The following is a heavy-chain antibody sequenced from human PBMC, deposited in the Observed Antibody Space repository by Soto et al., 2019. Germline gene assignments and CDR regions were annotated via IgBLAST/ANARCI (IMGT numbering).Heavy chain of an antibody. CDR3: ARAPDIDSSGLIGY. CDR2: ISYDGSNK. CDR1: GFTFSSYA. J-gene: IGHJ4*02. V-gene: IGHV3-30-3*01. D-gene: IGHD3-22*01. Sequence: GGSLRLSCAASGFTFSSYAMHWVRQAPGKGLEWVAVISYDGSNKYYADSVKGRFTISRDNSKNTLYLQMNSLRAEDTAVYYCARAPDIDSSGLIGYWGQGTLVTVSS.